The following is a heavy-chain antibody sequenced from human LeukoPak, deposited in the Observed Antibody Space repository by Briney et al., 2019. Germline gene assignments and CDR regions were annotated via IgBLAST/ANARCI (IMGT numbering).Heavy chain of an antibody. CDR2: IYYSGSS. CDR1: GGSISSYY. V-gene: IGHV4-59*01. CDR3: ARKWDNWNDPGDWFDA. J-gene: IGHJ5*02. Sequence: SEPLSLTCTVSGGSISSYYWSWIRQPPGKGLEWIGYIYYSGSSNYNPSLKSRVTISVDTSKNQFSRKLSSVPAENTAVYYCARKWDNWNDPGDWFDAWGQGTLVTVSS. D-gene: IGHD1-20*01.